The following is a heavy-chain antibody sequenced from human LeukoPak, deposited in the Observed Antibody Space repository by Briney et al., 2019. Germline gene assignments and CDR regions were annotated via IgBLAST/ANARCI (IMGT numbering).Heavy chain of an antibody. J-gene: IGHJ2*01. Sequence: PGGSLRLSCAVSGFTFSSYAMHWVRQAPGKGLEWVAVISYDGSNKYYADSVKGRFTISRDNSKNTLYLQMNSLRAEDTAVYYCAAARYGWYFDLWGRGTLVTVSS. V-gene: IGHV3-30-3*01. D-gene: IGHD1-1*01. CDR2: ISYDGSNK. CDR1: GFTFSSYA. CDR3: AAARYGWYFDL.